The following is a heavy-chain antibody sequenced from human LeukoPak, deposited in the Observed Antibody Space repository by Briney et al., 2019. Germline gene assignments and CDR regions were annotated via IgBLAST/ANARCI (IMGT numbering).Heavy chain of an antibody. J-gene: IGHJ6*03. Sequence: PGGSLRLSCAASGFTFTTYWMGWVRQAPGKGLEWVANIKQDGSEKYYVDSVKGRFTISRDNAKNSLPLQMNSLRAEDTAVYYCASRASSGWYYYYYYMDVWGKGTTVTVSS. CDR2: IKQDGSEK. CDR1: GFTFTTYW. V-gene: IGHV3-7*01. D-gene: IGHD6-19*01. CDR3: ASRASSGWYYYYYYMDV.